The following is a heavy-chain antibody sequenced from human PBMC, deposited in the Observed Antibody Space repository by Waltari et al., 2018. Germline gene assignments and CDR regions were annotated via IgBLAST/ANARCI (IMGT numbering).Heavy chain of an antibody. D-gene: IGHD3-3*02. Sequence: EMRLVESGVGLVKPGWSLSLSCSASGFVFSRYSMTWVRQAPGKGLEWVSSIISTGTYISYADSVKGRFTISRDNAKNSLYLQMNSLRVEDTAVYYCVRDVQGISYYFDFWGQGILVTVSS. CDR2: IISTGTYI. CDR1: GFVFSRYS. J-gene: IGHJ4*02. V-gene: IGHV3-21*01. CDR3: VRDVQGISYYFDF.